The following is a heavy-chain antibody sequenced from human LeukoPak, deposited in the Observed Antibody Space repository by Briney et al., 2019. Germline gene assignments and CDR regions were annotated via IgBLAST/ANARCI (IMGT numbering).Heavy chain of an antibody. CDR1: GNSISSGYY. V-gene: IGHV4-38-2*02. CDR2: IYHSGGT. Sequence: SETLSLTCTVSGNSISSGYYWGWIRQPPGKGLEWIGSIYHSGGTYYNLSLKSRVTISVDTSENQFSLKLSSVTAADTAVYYCARGMVRGVIVDYWGQGTQVTVSS. J-gene: IGHJ4*02. D-gene: IGHD3-10*01. CDR3: ARGMVRGVIVDY.